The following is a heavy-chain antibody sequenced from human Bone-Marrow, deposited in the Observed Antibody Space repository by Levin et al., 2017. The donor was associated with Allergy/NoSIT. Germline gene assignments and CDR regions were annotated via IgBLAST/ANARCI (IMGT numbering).Heavy chain of an antibody. CDR1: GLIFSSYS. J-gene: IGHJ4*02. CDR3: ASGGETGRRHEGNFDN. CDR2: ISYDGIKK. Sequence: PGGSLRLSCAVSGLIFSSYSMHWVRQAPGKGLEWVASISYDGIKKYYAESVKGRFTISRDNSKNTVYLQMNSLRLEDTAVHYCASGGETGRRHEGNFDNWGQGTLVTVSS. V-gene: IGHV3-30-3*01. D-gene: IGHD6-6*01.